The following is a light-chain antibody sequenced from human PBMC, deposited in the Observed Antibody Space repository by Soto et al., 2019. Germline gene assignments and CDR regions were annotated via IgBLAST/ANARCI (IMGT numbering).Light chain of an antibody. J-gene: IGKJ5*01. CDR3: QEYNMWPIT. CDR1: QSISSK. V-gene: IGKV3-15*01. Sequence: IGITKSPTTLSVSPGERATLSCRASQSISSKLAWYQHRPGKAPRLLIYDTSTRATGFPARFSGGGSGTEFTLTISSLQSEDSAFYYCQEYNMWPITFGQGTRLEIK. CDR2: DTS.